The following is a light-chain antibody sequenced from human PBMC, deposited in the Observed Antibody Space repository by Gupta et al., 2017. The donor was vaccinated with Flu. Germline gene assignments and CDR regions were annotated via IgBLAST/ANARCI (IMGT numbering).Light chain of an antibody. V-gene: IGLV4-69*01. CDR3: QTWGTGMV. CDR1: SGHISYA. CDR2: LNSDGSH. J-gene: IGLJ3*02. Sequence: QLVLTQSPSASASLGASVKLTCTLSSGHISYAIAWHQQQPDKGPRYLMKLNSDGSHNKGDGIPDRFSGSSSGAERYLTVSGLHSEDEAYYYCQTWGTGMVFGGGTKLTVL.